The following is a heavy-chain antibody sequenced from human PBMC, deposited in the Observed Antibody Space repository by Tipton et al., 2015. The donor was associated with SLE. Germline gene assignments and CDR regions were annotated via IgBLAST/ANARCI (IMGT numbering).Heavy chain of an antibody. D-gene: IGHD6-19*01. CDR3: ASSPGVYSSGWADY. CDR2: INHSGST. J-gene: IGHJ4*02. Sequence: TLSLTCAVYGGSFSGYYWSWIRQPPGKGLEWIGEINHSGSTNYNPSLKSRVTISVDTSKNQFSLKLSSVTAADTAVYYCASSPGVYSSGWADYWGQGTLVTVPS. CDR1: GGSFSGYY. V-gene: IGHV4-34*01.